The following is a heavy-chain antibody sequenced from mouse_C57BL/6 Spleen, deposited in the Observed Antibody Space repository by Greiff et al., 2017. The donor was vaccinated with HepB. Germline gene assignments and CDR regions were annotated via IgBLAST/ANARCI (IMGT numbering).Heavy chain of an antibody. CDR3: ARHASPYYYGSSGYFDV. D-gene: IGHD1-1*01. CDR2: FYPGSGSI. V-gene: IGHV1-62-2*01. Sequence: QVQLQQSGAELVKPGASVKLSCKASGYTFTEYTIHWVKQRSGQGLEWIGWFYPGSGSIKYNEKFKDKATLTADKSSSTVYMELSRLTSEDSAVYLCARHASPYYYGSSGYFDVWGTGTTVTVSS. J-gene: IGHJ1*03. CDR1: GYTFTEYT.